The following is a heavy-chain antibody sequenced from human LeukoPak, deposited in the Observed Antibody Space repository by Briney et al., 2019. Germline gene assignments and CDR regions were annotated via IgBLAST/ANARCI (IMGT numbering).Heavy chain of an antibody. CDR1: GGSISSYY. CDR2: IYYSGST. Sequence: SETLSLTCTVSGGSISSYYWSWIRQPPGKGLEWIGYIYYSGSTNYNPSLKSRVTISVDTSKNQFSLKLSSVTAADTAVYYCARVQYQLLQPENWFDPWGQGTLVTVPS. D-gene: IGHD2-2*01. J-gene: IGHJ5*02. CDR3: ARVQYQLLQPENWFDP. V-gene: IGHV4-59*01.